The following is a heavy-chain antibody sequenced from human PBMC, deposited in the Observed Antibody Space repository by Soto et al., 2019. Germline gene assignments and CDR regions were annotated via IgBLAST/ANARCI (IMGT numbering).Heavy chain of an antibody. V-gene: IGHV3-23*01. D-gene: IGHD5-12*01. CDR1: GFTFNPFA. Sequence: PGGSLRLSCAASGFTFNPFAMTWVRQAPGRGLEWVSRINKSGGSRYYADSVKGRFTVSRDNSNNTLYLQMNSLRAEDTAIYFFAKGAEMPTRPFDFWDQGPQLTGFS. CDR3: AKGAEMPTRPFDF. J-gene: IGHJ4*02. CDR2: INKSGGSR.